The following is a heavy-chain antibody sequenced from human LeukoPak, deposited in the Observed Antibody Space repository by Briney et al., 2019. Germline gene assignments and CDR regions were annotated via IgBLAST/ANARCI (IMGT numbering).Heavy chain of an antibody. Sequence: SETLSLTCAVYGGSFSGYYWSWIRQPPGKGLEWIGEINHSGSTNYNPSLKSRVTISVDTSKNQFSLKLSSVTAADTAVYYCARGLTMVRGIIRYFDYWGQGTLVTVSS. V-gene: IGHV4-34*01. J-gene: IGHJ4*02. CDR3: ARGLTMVRGIIRYFDY. CDR1: GGSFSGYY. CDR2: INHSGST. D-gene: IGHD3-10*01.